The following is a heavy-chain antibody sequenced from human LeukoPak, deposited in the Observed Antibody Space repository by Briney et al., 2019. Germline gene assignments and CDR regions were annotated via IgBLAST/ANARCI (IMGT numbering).Heavy chain of an antibody. CDR1: GFTFNSYW. CDR2: IKQDGSEK. Sequence: PGGSLGLSCAASGFTFNSYWMSWVRQAPGKGLEWVASIKQDGSEKYYVDSVKGRFTISRDNAKNSLYLQMNSLRAEDTAVYYCARRRTDYFDYWGQGTLVTVSS. V-gene: IGHV3-7*03. CDR3: ARRRTDYFDY. J-gene: IGHJ4*02.